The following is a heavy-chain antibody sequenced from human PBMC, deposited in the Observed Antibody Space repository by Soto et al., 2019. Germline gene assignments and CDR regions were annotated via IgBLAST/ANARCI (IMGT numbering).Heavy chain of an antibody. V-gene: IGHV1-58*02. CDR3: AAQLTPGIAAAGPFDY. CDR2: IVVGSGNT. CDR1: GFTFTSSA. J-gene: IGHJ4*02. Sequence: QMQLVQSGPEVKKPGTSVKVSCKASGFTFTSSAMQWVRQARGQRLEWIGWIVVGSGNTKYAQKFQERVTITRDMYTSTAYMELSSLRSEDTAVYYCAAQLTPGIAAAGPFDYWGQGTLVTVSS. D-gene: IGHD6-13*01.